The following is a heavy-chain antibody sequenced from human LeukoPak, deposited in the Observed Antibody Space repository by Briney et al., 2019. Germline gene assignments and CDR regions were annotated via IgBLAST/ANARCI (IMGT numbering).Heavy chain of an antibody. Sequence: NPSETLSLTCTVSGGSISSYYWSWIRQPPGKGLEWIGYIYYSGSTNYNPSLKSRVTISVDTSKNQFSLKLSSVTAADTAVYYCARDHGGMGTNWFDPWGQGTLVTVSS. V-gene: IGHV4-59*01. CDR1: GGSISSYY. CDR3: ARDHGGMGTNWFDP. CDR2: IYYSGST. D-gene: IGHD1/OR15-1a*01. J-gene: IGHJ5*02.